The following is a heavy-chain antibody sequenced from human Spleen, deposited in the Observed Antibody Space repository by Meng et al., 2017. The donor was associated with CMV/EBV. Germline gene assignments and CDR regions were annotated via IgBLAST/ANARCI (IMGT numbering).Heavy chain of an antibody. V-gene: IGHV3-21*06. CDR3: ARGFGELPYNWFAP. J-gene: IGHJ5*02. CDR2: ISPSGSYM. D-gene: IGHD3-16*01. CDR1: GFAFDTYS. Sequence: GGSLRLSCAASGFAFDTYSVNWVRQAPGKGLEWVSGISPSGSYMYYADSMKGRFIISRDNAKNSLYLQMSSLRADDTALYYCARGFGELPYNWFAPWGQGTLVTVSS.